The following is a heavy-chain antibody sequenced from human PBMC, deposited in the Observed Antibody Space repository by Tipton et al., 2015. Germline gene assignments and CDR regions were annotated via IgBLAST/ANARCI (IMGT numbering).Heavy chain of an antibody. CDR3: ARDRRQEMWYYYRMDV. CDR1: GGSISRSSYY. J-gene: IGHJ6*02. V-gene: IGHV4-61*01. CDR2: IYYSGVT. D-gene: IGHD5-24*01. Sequence: TLSLTCTVSGGSISRSSYYWSWIRQPPGKGLEWIGYIYYSGVTNYNPSLKSRVTISVDTSQNQFSLKLSSVTAADTAVYYCARDRRQEMWYYYRMDVWGQGTTVTVSS.